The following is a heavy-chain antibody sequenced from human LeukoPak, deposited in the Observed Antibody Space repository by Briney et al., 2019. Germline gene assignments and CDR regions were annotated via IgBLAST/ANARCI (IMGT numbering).Heavy chain of an antibody. V-gene: IGHV3-23*01. Sequence: PGGSLRLSCAASGFTFSSYAMSWVRQAPGKGLEWVSAISGSGLSTYYADSVKGRFSISRDNSKNTLYLQMNSLRAEDTAVYYCAKDRASSGWQPTGELQHWGQGTLVTVSS. J-gene: IGHJ1*01. CDR3: AKDRASSGWQPTGELQH. CDR2: ISGSGLST. CDR1: GFTFSSYA. D-gene: IGHD6-19*01.